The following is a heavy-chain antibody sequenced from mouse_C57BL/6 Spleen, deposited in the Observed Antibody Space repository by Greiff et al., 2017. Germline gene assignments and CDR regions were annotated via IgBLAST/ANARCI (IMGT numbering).Heavy chain of an antibody. CDR2: ISDGGSYT. CDR3: ARDRDSYGYDGYFDV. V-gene: IGHV5-4*01. CDR1: GFTFSSYA. J-gene: IGHJ1*03. D-gene: IGHD2-2*01. Sequence: EVKLMESGGGLVKPGGSLKLSCAASGFTFSSYAMSWVRQTPEKRLEWVATISDGGSYTYYPNNVKGRFTISRDNAKNNLYLQMSHLKSEDTAMYYCARDRDSYGYDGYFDVWGTGTTVTVSS.